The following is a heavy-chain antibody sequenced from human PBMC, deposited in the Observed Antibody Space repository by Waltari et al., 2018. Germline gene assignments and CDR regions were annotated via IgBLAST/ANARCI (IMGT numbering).Heavy chain of an antibody. CDR3: ARWETGYSSSWYDLDI. CDR1: GYTFTSYD. J-gene: IGHJ3*02. D-gene: IGHD6-13*01. CDR2: MNPNSGNT. Sequence: QVQLVQSGAEVKKPGASVKVSCKASGYTFTSYDINWVRPATGQGLEWMGWMNPNSGNTGYAQKFQGRVTMTRNTSISTAYMELSSLRSEDTAVYYCARWETGYSSSWYDLDIWGQGTMVTVSS. V-gene: IGHV1-8*01.